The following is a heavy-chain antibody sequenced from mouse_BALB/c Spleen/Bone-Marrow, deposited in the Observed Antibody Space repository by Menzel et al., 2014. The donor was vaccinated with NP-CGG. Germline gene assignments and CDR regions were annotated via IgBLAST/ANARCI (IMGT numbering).Heavy chain of an antibody. CDR1: GYTLTDYE. D-gene: IGHD4-1*01. CDR2: IHPGSGGT. Sequence: QVQLQQSGAELVRPGASVKLSCKALGYTLTDYEMHWVKQTPVHGLEWIGAIHPGSGGTAHNQKFQGKATITADTSSNTAYLQLSSLTSEDTAVYYCARWEYYAMDYWGQGTSVTVSS. CDR3: ARWEYYAMDY. J-gene: IGHJ4*01. V-gene: IGHV1-15*01.